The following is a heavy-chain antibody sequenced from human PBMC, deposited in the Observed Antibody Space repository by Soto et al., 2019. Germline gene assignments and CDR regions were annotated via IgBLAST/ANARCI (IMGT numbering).Heavy chain of an antibody. CDR3: ARALYDDVGGSYRNFDY. D-gene: IGHD3-16*02. V-gene: IGHV1-69*06. CDR1: GGTFSSYA. J-gene: IGHJ4*02. Sequence: QVQLVQSGAEVKKPGSSVKVSCKASGGTFSSYAISWVRQAPGQGLEWMGGIIPIFGTANYAQKFQGRVTITADKSTSTADMELSSLRSEDTAVDYWARALYDDVGGSYRNFDYWGQGTLVTVAS. CDR2: IIPIFGTA.